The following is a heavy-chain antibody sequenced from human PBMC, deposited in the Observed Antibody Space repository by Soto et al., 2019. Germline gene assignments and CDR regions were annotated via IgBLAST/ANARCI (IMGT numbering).Heavy chain of an antibody. CDR2: ISSSSSYI. CDR1: GFTFSSYS. J-gene: IGHJ4*02. CDR3: ARNPAYCGGDCHHSDY. V-gene: IGHV3-21*01. D-gene: IGHD2-21*02. Sequence: NPGGSLRLSCAASGFTFSSYSMNWVRQAPGKGLEWVSSISSSSSYIYYADSVKGRFTISRGNAKNSLYLQMNSLRAEDTAVYYCARNPAYCGGDCHHSDYWGQGTLVTVSS.